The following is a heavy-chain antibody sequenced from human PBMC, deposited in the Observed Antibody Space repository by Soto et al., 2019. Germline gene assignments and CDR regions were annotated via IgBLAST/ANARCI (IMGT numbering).Heavy chain of an antibody. CDR1: GFTFSSYW. D-gene: IGHD3-3*01. Sequence: EVQLVESGGGLVQPGGSLRLSCAASGFTFSSYWMHWVRQAPGKGLVWVSRINGDGSSTSYADSVKGPFTISRDNAKNTMYLQMNSLRADDTAVYYCTRDAYYDFWSGYSGYYYYYMDVWGKGTTVTVSS. J-gene: IGHJ6*03. CDR3: TRDAYYDFWSGYSGYYYYYMDV. V-gene: IGHV3-74*01. CDR2: INGDGSST.